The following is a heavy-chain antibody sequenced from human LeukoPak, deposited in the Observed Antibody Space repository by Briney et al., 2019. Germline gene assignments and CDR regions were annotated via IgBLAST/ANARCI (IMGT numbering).Heavy chain of an antibody. J-gene: IGHJ6*03. D-gene: IGHD2-15*01. CDR2: IKQDGSEK. Sequence: GGSLRLSCAASEFTFITYWMSWVRQAPGKGLEWVANIKQDGSEKYYVDSVKGRFTISRDNAKNSLYLQMNSLRAEDTAVYYCARAGRKSRGIDIVRKKETGYYYYMDVWGKGTTVTVSS. CDR1: EFTFITYW. CDR3: ARAGRKSRGIDIVRKKETGYYYYMDV. V-gene: IGHV3-7*01.